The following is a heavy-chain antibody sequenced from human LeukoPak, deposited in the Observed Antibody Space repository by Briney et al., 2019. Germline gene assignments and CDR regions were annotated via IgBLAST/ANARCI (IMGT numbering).Heavy chain of an antibody. J-gene: IGHJ3*02. CDR2: ISWNSGSI. D-gene: IGHD6-13*01. CDR3: ASSSFDI. V-gene: IGHV3-9*03. Sequence: GGSLGLSCAASGFTFDDYAMHWVRQAPGKGLEGVSGISWNSGSIGYADSVKGRFTISRDNAKNSLYLQMNSLRAEDMALYYCASSSFDIWGQGTMVTVSS. CDR1: GFTFDDYA.